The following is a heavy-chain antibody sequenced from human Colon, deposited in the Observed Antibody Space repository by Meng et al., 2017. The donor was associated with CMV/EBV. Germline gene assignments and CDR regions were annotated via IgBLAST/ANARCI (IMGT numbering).Heavy chain of an antibody. V-gene: IGHV3-11*01. CDR2: ISPTGSDK. CDR1: GFKFSNFY. CDR3: ARIYAGRRWGGYDF. D-gene: IGHD5-12*01. J-gene: IGHJ4*02. Sequence: GESLKISCAVSGFKFSNFYMRWLRQAPGKGLQWVSYISPTGSDKSYADSVNGRFTISRDNAKNSLFLEISSPRGDDTAVYYCARIYAGRRWGGYDFWGQGTLVTVSS.